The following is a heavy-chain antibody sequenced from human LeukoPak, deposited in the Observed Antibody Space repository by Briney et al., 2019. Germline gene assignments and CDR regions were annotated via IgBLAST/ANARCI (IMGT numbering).Heavy chain of an antibody. CDR3: ARVNGVYWYFDL. Sequence: GSLRLSCAASGFTLSDHYIDWVRQAPGKGLGWVGRSRNEANAYTTDYAASVKGRFTISRDDSKNSLYLQMNSLKTEDTAVYYCARVNGVYWYFDLWGRGTLVTVSS. J-gene: IGHJ2*01. CDR2: SRNEANAYTT. V-gene: IGHV3-72*01. D-gene: IGHD3-10*01. CDR1: GFTLSDHY.